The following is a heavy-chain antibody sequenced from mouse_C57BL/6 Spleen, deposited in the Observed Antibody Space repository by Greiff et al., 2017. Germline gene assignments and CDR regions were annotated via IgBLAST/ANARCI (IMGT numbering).Heavy chain of an antibody. Sequence: EVQLQQSGPELVKPGASVKISCKASGYTFTDYYMNWVKQSHGKSLEWIGDINPNNGGTSYNQKFKGKATLTVDKSSSTAYMELRSLTSEDSAVYYCESTLIDPDWGQGTLVTVSA. CDR3: ESTLIDPD. CDR2: INPNNGGT. V-gene: IGHV1-26*01. CDR1: GYTFTDYY. J-gene: IGHJ3*01.